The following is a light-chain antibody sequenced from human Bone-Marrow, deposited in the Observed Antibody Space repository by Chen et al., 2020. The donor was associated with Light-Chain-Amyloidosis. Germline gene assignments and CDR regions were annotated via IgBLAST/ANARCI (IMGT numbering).Light chain of an antibody. CDR2: DVS. CDR1: SSDVGGYNY. Sequence: QSALTQPASVSGSPGQSITISCTGTSSDVGGYNYVSWYQQHPGTAPKLVIFDVSYRPSGISNRFSCSKSGNTASLTISGLQAEDEADYYCSSYTRSSTWLFGGGTRLTVL. J-gene: IGLJ3*02. CDR3: SSYTRSSTWL. V-gene: IGLV2-14*03.